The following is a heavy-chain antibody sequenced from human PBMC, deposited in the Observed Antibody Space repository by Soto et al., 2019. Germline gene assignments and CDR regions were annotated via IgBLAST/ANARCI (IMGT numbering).Heavy chain of an antibody. D-gene: IGHD4-17*01. CDR2: ISDSGNT. CDR3: ARVPTTVTHPKSPFWVDRNVKDESFAP. V-gene: IGHV4-59*01. Sequence: SETLSLTCSVSGGSPSSNYWSWIRQPPGEGLEWIGCISDSGNTYYNPSLQSRVTISIDTSTNQFLLDLTSVTTADTAVYYCARVPTTVTHPKSPFWVDRNVKDESFAPCGHGTLVTVSS. J-gene: IGHJ5*02. CDR1: GGSPSSNY.